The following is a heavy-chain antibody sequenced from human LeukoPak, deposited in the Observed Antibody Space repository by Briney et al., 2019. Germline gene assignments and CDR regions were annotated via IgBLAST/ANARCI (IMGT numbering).Heavy chain of an antibody. CDR3: ARSNLDWDYYYGMDV. CDR2: ISYDGSNK. J-gene: IGHJ6*02. CDR1: GFTFSSYA. V-gene: IGHV3-30-3*01. Sequence: GRSLRLSCAAPGFTFSSYAMHWVRQAPGKGLEWVAVISYDGSNKYYADSVKGRFTISRDNSKNTLYLQMNSLRAEDTAVYYCARSNLDWDYYYGMDVWGQGTTVTVSS. D-gene: IGHD3/OR15-3a*01.